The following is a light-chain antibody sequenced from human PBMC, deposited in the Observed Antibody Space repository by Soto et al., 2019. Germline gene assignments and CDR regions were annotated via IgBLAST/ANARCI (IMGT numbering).Light chain of an antibody. CDR3: QQYNDRWT. CDR1: QSVSNNY. J-gene: IGKJ1*01. Sequence: ELVLTQSPGTPSLSPGERATLSCRASQSVSNNYLAWYQQKPGQAPRLLIYGAPSRATGIPDRFSGSGSGTDSTLTVRRLQPEDFAVYYCQQYNDRWTFGQWTKLDIK. V-gene: IGKV3-20*01. CDR2: GAP.